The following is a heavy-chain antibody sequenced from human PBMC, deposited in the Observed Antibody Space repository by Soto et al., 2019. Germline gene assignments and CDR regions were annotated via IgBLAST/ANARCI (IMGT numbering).Heavy chain of an antibody. D-gene: IGHD1-26*01. CDR3: ARWGLNGGSSYFDY. CDR1: GGSISSGGYY. J-gene: IGHJ4*02. Sequence: QVQLQESGPGLVKPSQTLSLTCTVSGGSISSGGYYWSWIRQHPGKGLEWIGYIYYSGSTYYYPSLKSRVNISVDTSKNQFSLKLSSVTAADTAVYYCARWGLNGGSSYFDYWGQGTLVTVSS. V-gene: IGHV4-31*03. CDR2: IYYSGST.